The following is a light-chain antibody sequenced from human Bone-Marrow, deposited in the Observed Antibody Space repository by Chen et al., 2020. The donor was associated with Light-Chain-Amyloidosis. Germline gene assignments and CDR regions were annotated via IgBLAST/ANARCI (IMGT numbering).Light chain of an antibody. J-gene: IGKJ2*01. CDR1: QSISTY. CDR2: VAS. V-gene: IGKV1-39*01. Sequence: DIQMTQSPSSLSASVGDRVTITCRASQSISTYLNWYQQKPGQAPKLLIYVASSLQTGVPSRFSGSGSGTDFTLTISGLKPEDFATYYCQQCYMSPDTFGQGTKLEI. CDR3: QQCYMSPDT.